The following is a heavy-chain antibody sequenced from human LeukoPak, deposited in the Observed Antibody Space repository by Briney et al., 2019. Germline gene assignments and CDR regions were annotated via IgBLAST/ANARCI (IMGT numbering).Heavy chain of an antibody. V-gene: IGHV4-34*01. J-gene: IGHJ4*02. Sequence: SETLSLTCAVSGGSFSAYYWTWIRQPPGKGLEWIGEINHSGSANYNPSLKSRVTISLDTSKNQFSLKLSSVTAADTAVYYCARGQGTVTTHWGQGALVTVSS. D-gene: IGHD4-17*01. CDR3: ARGQGTVTTH. CDR2: INHSGSA. CDR1: GGSFSAYY.